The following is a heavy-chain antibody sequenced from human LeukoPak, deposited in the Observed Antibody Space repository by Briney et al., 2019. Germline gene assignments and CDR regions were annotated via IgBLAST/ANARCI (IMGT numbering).Heavy chain of an antibody. J-gene: IGHJ4*02. Sequence: GGSLRLSCAASGFTFSSYSTNWVRQAPGKGLEWVSSISSSSSYIYYADSVEGRFTISRDNAKNSLYLQMNSLRAEDTAVYYCARDHHVGATFDYWGQGTLVTVSS. D-gene: IGHD1-26*01. CDR1: GFTFSSYS. CDR2: ISSSSSYI. CDR3: ARDHHVGATFDY. V-gene: IGHV3-21*01.